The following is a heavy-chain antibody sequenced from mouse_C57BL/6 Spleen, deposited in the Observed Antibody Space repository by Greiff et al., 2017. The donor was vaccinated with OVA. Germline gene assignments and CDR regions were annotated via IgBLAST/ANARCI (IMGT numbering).Heavy chain of an antibody. D-gene: IGHD2-1*01. J-gene: IGHJ4*01. CDR1: GYTFTSYW. V-gene: IGHV1-61*01. CDR3: ARRVVTTGAMDY. CDR2: IYPSDSET. Sequence: VQLQQPGAELVRPGSSVKLSCKASGYTFTSYWMDWVKQRPGQGLEWIGNIYPSDSETHYNQKFKDKATLTAAKSSSTAYMQLSSLTSEDSAVYYCARRVVTTGAMDYWGQGTSVTVSS.